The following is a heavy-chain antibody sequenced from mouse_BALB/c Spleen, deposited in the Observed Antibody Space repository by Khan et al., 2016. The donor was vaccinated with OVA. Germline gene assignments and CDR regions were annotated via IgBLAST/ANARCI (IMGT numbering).Heavy chain of an antibody. V-gene: IGHV1-7*01. J-gene: IGHJ2*01. CDR3: TRLGSYYGSTFVF. CDR1: AYTFSTYW. Sequence: QVQLKQSGAELAKPGASVKMSCKASAYTFSTYWMHWVKQRPGQGLEWIGYFNPSTDYADFNQKFKDKATLTADKSSSTAFMQLSSLTSEDSAVYYCTRLGSYYGSTFVFWGQGTTLTVSS. D-gene: IGHD1-1*01. CDR2: FNPSTDYA.